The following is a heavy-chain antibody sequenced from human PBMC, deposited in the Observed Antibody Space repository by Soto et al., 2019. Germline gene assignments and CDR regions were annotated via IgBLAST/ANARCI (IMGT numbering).Heavy chain of an antibody. V-gene: IGHV3-23*01. D-gene: IGHD2-21*02. CDR1: GFSFTNFA. CDR3: AQDELNASGDDYFDY. CDR2: IGASGDIT. J-gene: IGHJ4*02. Sequence: GGSLRLSCAASGFSFTNFAMSWVRQAPGKGLEWVAGIGASGDITWYADSVKGRLSISRDNSKNTLYLQLNSLRFEDTAVYYCAQDELNASGDDYFDYWGPGTLVTVSS.